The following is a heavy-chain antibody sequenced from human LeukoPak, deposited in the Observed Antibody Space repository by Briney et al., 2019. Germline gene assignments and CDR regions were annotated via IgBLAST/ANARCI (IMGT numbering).Heavy chain of an antibody. CDR3: ARGLPRGAFDY. CDR1: AGSISSYY. J-gene: IGHJ4*02. Sequence: SETLSLTCTVSAGSISSYYWSWIRQPPGKGLEWIGYIYYSGSTNYNPSLKSRVTISVDTSKNQFSLTLSSVTAADTAVYYCARGLPRGAFDYWGQGTLVTVSS. V-gene: IGHV4-59*01. CDR2: IYYSGST.